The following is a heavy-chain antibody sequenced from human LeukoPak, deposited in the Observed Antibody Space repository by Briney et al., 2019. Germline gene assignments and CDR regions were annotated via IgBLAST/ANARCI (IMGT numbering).Heavy chain of an antibody. CDR2: FDPEDGET. Sequence: ASVKVSCKVSGYTLTELSMHWVRQAHGKGLEWMGGFDPEDGETIYAQKFQGRVTMTEDTSTDTAYMELSSLRSEDTAVYYCATDWGTAMAHWYFDLWGRGTLVTVSS. CDR3: ATDWGTAMAHWYFDL. CDR1: GYTLTELS. V-gene: IGHV1-24*01. J-gene: IGHJ2*01. D-gene: IGHD5-18*01.